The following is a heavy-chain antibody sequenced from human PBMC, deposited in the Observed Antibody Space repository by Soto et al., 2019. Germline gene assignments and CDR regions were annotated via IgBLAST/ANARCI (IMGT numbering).Heavy chain of an antibody. CDR1: GFTFSNYA. CDR3: AKDHLAGGFDY. CDR2: VSATAGTT. D-gene: IGHD1-26*01. V-gene: IGHV3-23*01. J-gene: IGHJ4*02. Sequence: PGGSLRLSCAASGFTFSNYAMSWVRQAPGKGLEWVSLVSATAGTTYYTDYEKGRITISRDNSRNKVYLQMNSLRADDTAVYYCAKDHLAGGFDYWGQGTLVTVSS.